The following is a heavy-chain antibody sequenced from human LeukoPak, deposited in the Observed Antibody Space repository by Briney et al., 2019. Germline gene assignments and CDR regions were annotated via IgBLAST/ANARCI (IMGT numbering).Heavy chain of an antibody. J-gene: IGHJ6*03. CDR2: IYYSGSS. CDR1: GGSISGYH. V-gene: IGHV4-59*12. Sequence: SETLSLTCNVSGGSISGYHWSWIRQPPGKGLEWLGYIYYSGSSNYNPSLKSRVTISVDTSKNQFSLKLSSVTAADTAVYYCAREVPAANYYYYYMDVWGKGTTVTVSS. D-gene: IGHD2-2*01. CDR3: AREVPAANYYYYYMDV.